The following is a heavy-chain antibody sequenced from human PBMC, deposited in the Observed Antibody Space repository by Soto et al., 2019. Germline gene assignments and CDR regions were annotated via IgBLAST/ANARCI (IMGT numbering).Heavy chain of an antibody. J-gene: IGHJ3*02. Sequence: QITLKESGPTLVKPTQTLTLTCTFSGFSLTTWGVGVGWFRQPPGKALEWLALIFGSDDKRYRPSLKSRLTITKDTCKNHVVLTMTNMDPVDTDTYYCAHSVGIASRLAFDIWGQGTMVTVSS. CDR3: AHSVGIASRLAFDI. CDR2: IFGSDDK. CDR1: GFSLTTWGVG. D-gene: IGHD6-6*01. V-gene: IGHV2-5*01.